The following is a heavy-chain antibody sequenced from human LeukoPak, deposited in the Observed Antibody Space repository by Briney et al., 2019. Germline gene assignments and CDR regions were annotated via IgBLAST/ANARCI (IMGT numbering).Heavy chain of an antibody. CDR2: IYPGDSDI. Sequence: GESLKISCWDSGSSFTSYWIGWVRQMPGKGLEWMGIIYPGDSDIRYSPSFQGQVTISADKSISTAYLQWSSLKASDTAMYYCARGDYGDFRVFYTLFDYWGQGTLVTVSS. D-gene: IGHD4-17*01. CDR1: GSSFTSYW. CDR3: ARGDYGDFRVFYTLFDY. J-gene: IGHJ4*02. V-gene: IGHV5-51*01.